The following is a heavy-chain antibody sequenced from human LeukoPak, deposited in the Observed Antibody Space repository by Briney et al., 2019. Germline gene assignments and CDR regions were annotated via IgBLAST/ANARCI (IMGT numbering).Heavy chain of an antibody. CDR1: DFTFSSYA. V-gene: IGHV3-21*01. Sequence: GGSLRLSCAGYDFTFSSYAMNWVRQAPGKGLEWVSSISGSSVYIYYADSVKGRFTISRDNAKNSLYLQMNSLRAGDTAVYYCARRGYYDSSGYDYWGQGTLVTVSS. CDR3: ARRGYYDSSGYDY. J-gene: IGHJ4*02. CDR2: ISGSSVYI. D-gene: IGHD3-22*01.